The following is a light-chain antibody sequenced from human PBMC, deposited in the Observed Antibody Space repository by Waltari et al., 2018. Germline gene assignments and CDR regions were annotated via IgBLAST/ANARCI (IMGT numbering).Light chain of an antibody. Sequence: SYELTQPPSVSVSLGQTATIPCSGHKLGDKYASWYQQRPGQSPVVVIYHDKMRPSGIPERFSGSNSASGNTATLTISGTQAMDEADYFCQAWDSTTVVFGGGTRLTVL. CDR3: QAWDSTTVV. CDR2: HDK. CDR1: KLGDKY. V-gene: IGLV3-1*01. J-gene: IGLJ2*01.